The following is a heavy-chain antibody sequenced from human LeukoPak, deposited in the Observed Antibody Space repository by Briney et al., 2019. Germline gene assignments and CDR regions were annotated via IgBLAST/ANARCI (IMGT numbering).Heavy chain of an antibody. D-gene: IGHD3/OR15-3a*01. CDR3: AREVAMVLDSDYYYYHGMDV. V-gene: IGHV3-30*03. Sequence: GGSLRLSCAASGFTFSSYGMHWVRQAPGKGLEWVAVISYDGSNKYYADSVKGRFTISRDNSKNTLYLQMNSLRAEDTAVYYCAREVAMVLDSDYYYYHGMDVWGQGTTVTVSS. CDR1: GFTFSSYG. CDR2: ISYDGSNK. J-gene: IGHJ6*02.